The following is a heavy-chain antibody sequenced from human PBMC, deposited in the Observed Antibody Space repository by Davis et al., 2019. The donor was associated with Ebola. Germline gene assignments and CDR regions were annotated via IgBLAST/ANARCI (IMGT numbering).Heavy chain of an antibody. D-gene: IGHD3-22*01. CDR2: IVVGSGNT. V-gene: IGHV1-58*01. J-gene: IGHJ6*02. CDR1: GFTFTSSA. CDR3: AQGYYDSSGYYYYYGMDV. Sequence: SVKVSCKASGFTFTSSAVQWVRQARGQRLEWIGWIVVGSGNTNYAQKFQERVTMTTDTSTSTAYMELRSLRSDDTAVYYCAQGYYDSSGYYYYYGMDVWGQGTTVTVSS.